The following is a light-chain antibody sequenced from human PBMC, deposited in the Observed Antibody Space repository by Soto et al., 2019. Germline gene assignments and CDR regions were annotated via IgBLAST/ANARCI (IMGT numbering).Light chain of an antibody. CDR2: DVS. J-gene: IGLJ1*01. Sequence: QSALTQPRSASGSPGQSVTISCTGTSSDVGGYNYVSWYQQHPGKAPKLMIYDVSKRPSGVPDRFSGPKSGNTASLTISGLQAEDEADYYCCSYAGSYPYVFGTGTKVTVL. CDR3: CSYAGSYPYV. V-gene: IGLV2-11*01. CDR1: SSDVGGYNY.